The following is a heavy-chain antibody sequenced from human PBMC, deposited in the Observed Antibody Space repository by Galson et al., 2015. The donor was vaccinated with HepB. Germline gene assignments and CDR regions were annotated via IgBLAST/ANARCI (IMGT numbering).Heavy chain of an antibody. D-gene: IGHD3-16*02. V-gene: IGHV6-1*01. Sequence: CAISGDSVSSYSAGWNWIRQSPSRGLEWLGRTYYRSKWYIDYAVSVNGRISITPDTSRNQFSLQLSSVTPGDTAIYYCAGGGLVRGALGWIDPWGPGILVTVSS. CDR1: GDSVSSYSAG. J-gene: IGHJ5*02. CDR2: TYYRSKWYI. CDR3: AGGGLVRGALGWIDP.